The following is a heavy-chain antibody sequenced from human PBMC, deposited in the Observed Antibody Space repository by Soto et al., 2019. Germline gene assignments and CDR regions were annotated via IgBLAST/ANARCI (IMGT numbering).Heavy chain of an antibody. CDR3: ARAGRGYCISTSCSIDY. D-gene: IGHD2-2*01. CDR1: GGTFSSYA. V-gene: IGHV1-69*12. Sequence: QVQLVQSGAEVKKPGSSVKVSCKASGGTFSSYAISWVRQAPGQGLEWMGGIIPIFGTANYAQKFQGRVTIHADESMSKAYMELSSLRSEDTAVYYCARAGRGYCISTSCSIDYWGQGTLVTVSS. J-gene: IGHJ4*02. CDR2: IIPIFGTA.